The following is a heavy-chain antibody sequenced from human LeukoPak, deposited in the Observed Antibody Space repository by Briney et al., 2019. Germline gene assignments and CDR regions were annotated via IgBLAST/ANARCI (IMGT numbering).Heavy chain of an antibody. CDR1: GFTFSSYE. CDR3: ARGTGNYYDTTEV. Sequence: GGSLRLSCAGSGFTFSSYEMNWVRQAPGKGLEWVSSISSSSSYIYYADSVKGRFTISRDNAKNSLYLQMNSLRAEDTAVYYCARGTGNYYDTTEVWGKGTTVTISS. V-gene: IGHV3-21*01. D-gene: IGHD3-22*01. CDR2: ISSSSSYI. J-gene: IGHJ6*04.